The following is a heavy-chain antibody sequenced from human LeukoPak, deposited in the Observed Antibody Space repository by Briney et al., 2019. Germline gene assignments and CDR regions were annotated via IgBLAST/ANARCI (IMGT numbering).Heavy chain of an antibody. J-gene: IGHJ4*02. CDR3: ARYSRNLGPPFDY. CDR1: GYTFTGYY. CDR2: INPNSGGT. Sequence: GASVKVSCKASGYTFTGYYMHWVRQAPGQGLEWMGWINPNSGGTNYAQKFQGRVTMTRDTSISTAYLQWSSLKASDTAMYYSARYSRNLGPPFDYWGQGTLVTVSS. D-gene: IGHD7-27*01. V-gene: IGHV1-2*02.